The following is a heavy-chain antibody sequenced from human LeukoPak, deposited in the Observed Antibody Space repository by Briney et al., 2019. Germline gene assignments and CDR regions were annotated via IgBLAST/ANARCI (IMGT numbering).Heavy chain of an antibody. D-gene: IGHD3-22*01. Sequence: GGSLRLSCAASGFTFSSYAMHWVRQAPGKGLEWVAVVWYDGSKTYSADSVKGRITISRDDSKNTLYLQMNSLRAEDTAVYYCARGADYYDSSGTIDYWGQGTLVTVSS. J-gene: IGHJ4*02. CDR1: GFTFSSYA. CDR3: ARGADYYDSSGTIDY. V-gene: IGHV3-33*01. CDR2: VWYDGSKT.